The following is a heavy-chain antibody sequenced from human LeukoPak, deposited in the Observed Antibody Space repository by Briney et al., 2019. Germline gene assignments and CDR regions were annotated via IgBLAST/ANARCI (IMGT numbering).Heavy chain of an antibody. CDR1: GFTFSNAR. V-gene: IGHV3-15*01. CDR2: IKSKTDGGTT. J-gene: IGHJ4*02. D-gene: IGHD3-22*01. Sequence: GGSLRLSCAASGFTFSNARMSWVRQAPGKGLEWVGRIKSKTDGGTTDYAAPVKGRFTISRDDSKNTLYLQMNSLKTEDTAVYYCTTFYYDSSGYSLVDYWGQGTLVTVSS. CDR3: TTFYYDSSGYSLVDY.